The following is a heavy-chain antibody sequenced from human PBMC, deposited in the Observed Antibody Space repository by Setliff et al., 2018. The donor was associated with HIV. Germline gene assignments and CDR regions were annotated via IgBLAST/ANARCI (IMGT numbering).Heavy chain of an antibody. D-gene: IGHD3-22*01. Sequence: GGSLRLSCAASGFTFSSYAMHWVRQAPGKGLEWVAVISYDGSNKYYADSVKGRFTISRDNSKNTLYLQMNSLRAEDTAVYYCARDSYYYYDSSGYYYYYGMDVWGQGTTVTAP. V-gene: IGHV3-30*04. J-gene: IGHJ6*02. CDR2: ISYDGSNK. CDR3: ARDSYYYYDSSGYYYYYGMDV. CDR1: GFTFSSYA.